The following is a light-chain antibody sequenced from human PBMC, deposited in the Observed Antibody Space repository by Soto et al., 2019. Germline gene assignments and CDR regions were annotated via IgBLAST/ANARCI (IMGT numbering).Light chain of an antibody. CDR1: QSLVFSDGNTY. J-gene: IGKJ2*01. CDR2: KVS. V-gene: IGKV2-30*01. Sequence: DVVMTQSPLSLPVTLGQPASISCRSSQSLVFSDGNTYLNWFQQRPDQSPRRLIYKVSNRDSGVPDRFSGGGSDTDFTLKISRVEAEDVGVYYCMQGTHWPPYTFGQGTNLEI. CDR3: MQGTHWPPYT.